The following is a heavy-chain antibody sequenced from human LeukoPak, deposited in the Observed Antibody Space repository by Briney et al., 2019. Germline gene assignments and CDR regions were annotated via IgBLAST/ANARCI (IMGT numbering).Heavy chain of an antibody. CDR2: ITGDGHNT. CDR3: ACVNRGYDY. V-gene: IGHV3-64*02. CDR1: GFTFGSYS. Sequence: GGSLRLSCAASGFTFGSYSMHWVRQAPGIGLEYVSAITGDGHNTFYADSVMGRFTISRDNSKNTLYLQMGSLRPEDMAVYYCACVNRGYDYWGQGVLVTVSS. J-gene: IGHJ4*02. D-gene: IGHD5-12*01.